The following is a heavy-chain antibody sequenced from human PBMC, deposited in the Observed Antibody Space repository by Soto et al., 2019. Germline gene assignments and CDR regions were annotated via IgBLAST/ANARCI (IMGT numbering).Heavy chain of an antibody. CDR2: INPNSGGT. V-gene: IGHV1-2*02. CDR3: ARATRCSSSSLVAFDI. Sequence: QVQLVQSGAEVKKPGASVKVSCKASGYTFTGYYMHWVRQAPGQGLEWMGWINPNSGGTNYAQKFQGKVTMTRDTSISTAYMELSRLRSDDTAVYYCARATRCSSSSLVAFDIWGQGTMVTVSS. CDR1: GYTFTGYY. J-gene: IGHJ3*02. D-gene: IGHD6-6*01.